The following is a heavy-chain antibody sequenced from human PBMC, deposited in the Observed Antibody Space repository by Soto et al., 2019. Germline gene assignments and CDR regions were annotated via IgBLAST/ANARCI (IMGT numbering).Heavy chain of an antibody. CDR1: GGSISSNSHY. J-gene: IGHJ4*02. V-gene: IGHV4-39*02. D-gene: IGHD1-1*01. CDR3: ARSSHDPGPYDY. Sequence: PSETLSLTCSVSGGSISSNSHYWAWIRQPPGKGLEWIGNIYYTGTTYFNPSLKSRVTISLDTSKNHFSLKLTSVTAADTAVYYCARSSHDPGPYDYWGQGTLVTVSS. CDR2: IYYTGTT.